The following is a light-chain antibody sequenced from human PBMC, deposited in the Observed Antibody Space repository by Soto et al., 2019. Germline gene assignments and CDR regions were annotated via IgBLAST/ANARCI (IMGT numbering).Light chain of an antibody. Sequence: EIVMTQSPATLTVPPGERATLSCRASQSAGTNLAWYQQKPGQAPRLLIHGAFTRATGIPDRFSGSGSGTDFTLTISRLEPEDFAVYYCQQYGSSPRTFGQGTKVDIK. CDR2: GAF. J-gene: IGKJ1*01. V-gene: IGKV3-20*01. CDR3: QQYGSSPRT. CDR1: QSAGTN.